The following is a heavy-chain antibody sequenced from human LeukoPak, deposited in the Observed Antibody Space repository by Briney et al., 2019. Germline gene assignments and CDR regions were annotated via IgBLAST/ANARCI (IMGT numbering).Heavy chain of an antibody. CDR3: AKRSDYGANGNYFDY. Sequence: PGGSLRLSCAASGFTFGTYGMSWVRQAPGKGLEWVSATSTSGGSTYYADSVKGRFTISRDNSKNTLYLQMNSLRAEDTAVYYCAKRSDYGANGNYFDYWGQGNLVTVSS. CDR1: GFTFGTYG. D-gene: IGHD4-23*01. V-gene: IGHV3-23*01. CDR2: TSTSGGST. J-gene: IGHJ4*02.